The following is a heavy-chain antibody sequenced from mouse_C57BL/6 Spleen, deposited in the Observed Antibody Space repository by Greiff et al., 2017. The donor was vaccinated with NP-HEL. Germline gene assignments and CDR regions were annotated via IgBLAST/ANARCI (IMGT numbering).Heavy chain of an antibody. D-gene: IGHD1-1*01. V-gene: IGHV2-2*01. Sequence: VKLEESGPGLVQPAQSLSITCTASGFSLTSYGVHWVRQTPGKGLEWLGVIWSGGSTDNNAAVISRRSISKDNYKSQVFFKMNSRQADDKAIYYCAGRIGYGSGYDAMDYWGQGTTVTVSS. CDR3: AGRIGYGSGYDAMDY. CDR1: GFSLTSYG. J-gene: IGHJ4*01. CDR2: IWSGGST.